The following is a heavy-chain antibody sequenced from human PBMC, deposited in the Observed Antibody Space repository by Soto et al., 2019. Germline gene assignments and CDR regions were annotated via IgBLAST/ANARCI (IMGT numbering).Heavy chain of an antibody. J-gene: IGHJ3*02. CDR3: AAELSSGGRCCSFHI. Sequence: SVKVSCKAPGFTFTSSAVKWVRQARGQRFEWVEWIIVGSGGPNYVQELQGRLTITRDVSTTTASMELTSLRSEDKAMYYCAAELSSGGRCCSFHIWGQGTMVDV. CDR2: IIVGSGGP. V-gene: IGHV1-58*01. CDR1: GFTFTSSA. D-gene: IGHD2-15*01.